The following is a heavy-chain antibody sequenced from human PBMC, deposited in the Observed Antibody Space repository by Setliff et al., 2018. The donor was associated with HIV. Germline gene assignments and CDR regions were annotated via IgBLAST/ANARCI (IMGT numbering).Heavy chain of an antibody. J-gene: IGHJ5*02. CDR3: AREQNSSGWSKGENWFDP. CDR1: GGSININNYY. D-gene: IGHD6-19*01. V-gene: IGHV4-39*07. Sequence: SETLSLTCTVSGGSININNYYWGWIRQPPGKGLEWIGSIYYSGATYYKPSLKSRVTISVDTSKNQFSLKLSSVTAADTAVYYCAREQNSSGWSKGENWFDPWGQGTLVTVSS. CDR2: IYYSGAT.